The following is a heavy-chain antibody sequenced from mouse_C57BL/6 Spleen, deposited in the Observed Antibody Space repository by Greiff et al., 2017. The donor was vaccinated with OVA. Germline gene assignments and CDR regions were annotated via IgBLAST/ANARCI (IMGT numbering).Heavy chain of an antibody. CDR3: ARALSYGRYFDV. CDR2: ISYDGSN. CDR1: GYSITSGYY. J-gene: IGHJ1*03. Sequence: EVKLMESGPGLVKPSQSLSLTCSVTGYSITSGYYWNWIRQFPGNKLEWMGYISYDGSNNYNPSLKNRISITRDTSKNQFFLKLNSVTTEDTATYYCARALSYGRYFDVWGTGTTVTVSS. V-gene: IGHV3-6*01. D-gene: IGHD1-1*01.